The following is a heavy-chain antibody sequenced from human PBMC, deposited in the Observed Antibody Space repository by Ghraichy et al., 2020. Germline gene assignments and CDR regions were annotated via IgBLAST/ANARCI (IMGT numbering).Heavy chain of an antibody. V-gene: IGHV4-39*01. D-gene: IGHD6-13*01. CDR3: ARPGIAAATNGWFDP. Sequence: SETLSLTCTVSGGSIYSSGHYWGWIRQPPGKGLEWIANIYYDGSTYHNPSLRSRVTISVDTSKNQFSLKLTSVTAADTAVYYCARPGIAAATNGWFDPWGQGTLVTVSS. CDR2: IYYDGST. J-gene: IGHJ5*02. CDR1: GGSIYSSGHY.